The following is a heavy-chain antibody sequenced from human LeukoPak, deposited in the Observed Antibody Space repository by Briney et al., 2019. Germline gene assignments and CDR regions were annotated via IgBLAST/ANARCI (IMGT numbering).Heavy chain of an antibody. CDR3: IRDFRSADL. CDR1: GFTFSNYW. Sequence: RAGGSLRLSCVASGFTFSNYWMHWVRQPPGKGLVWVSRIYVDGRTTNYADSVKGRFTISRDNAKNTVYLETNSLSVEDTATYYCIRDFRSADLWGQGTLVTVTS. CDR2: IYVDGRTT. J-gene: IGHJ5*02. V-gene: IGHV3-74*01.